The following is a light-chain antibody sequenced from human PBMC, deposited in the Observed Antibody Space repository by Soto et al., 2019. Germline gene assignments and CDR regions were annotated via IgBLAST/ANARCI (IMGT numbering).Light chain of an antibody. CDR2: EVS. Sequence: QSVLTQPPSASGSPGQSVTISCTGTSSDVGGYNYVSWYQQHPGKAPKLMIYEVSKRPSGVPDRFSGSKSDNTASLTVSGLQAEDEADYYCSSYAGSKGVFGTGTKVTVL. V-gene: IGLV2-8*01. CDR1: SSDVGGYNY. CDR3: SSYAGSKGV. J-gene: IGLJ1*01.